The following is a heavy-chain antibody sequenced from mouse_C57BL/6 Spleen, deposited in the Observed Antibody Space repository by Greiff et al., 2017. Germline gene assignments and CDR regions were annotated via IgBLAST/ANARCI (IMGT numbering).Heavy chain of an antibody. V-gene: IGHV1-81*01. J-gene: IGHJ4*01. D-gene: IGHD1-1*01. CDR1: GYTFTSYG. CDR2: IYPRSGNT. CDR3: ARYYYGSSYVGAMDY. Sequence: QVQLQQSGAELARPGASVKLSCKASGYTFTSYGISWVKQRTGQGLEWIGEIYPRSGNTYYNEKFKGKATLTADKSSSTAYMELRSLTSEDSAVYFCARYYYGSSYVGAMDYWGQGTSVTVAS.